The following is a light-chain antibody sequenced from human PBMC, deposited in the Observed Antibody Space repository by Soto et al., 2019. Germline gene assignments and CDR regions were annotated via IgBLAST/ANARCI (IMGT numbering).Light chain of an antibody. V-gene: IGLV1-40*01. J-gene: IGLJ3*02. Sequence: QSVLTQPPSVSGSPGQRVTISCNGSRSNIGANYDVHWYQQRPATATKLLIYGNGTRPSGVPDRFSISKSATSGSLAITVLQAEDEADYYCQSYDTSLSTWVFGGGTKLTVL. CDR1: RSNIGANYD. CDR2: GNG. CDR3: QSYDTSLSTWV.